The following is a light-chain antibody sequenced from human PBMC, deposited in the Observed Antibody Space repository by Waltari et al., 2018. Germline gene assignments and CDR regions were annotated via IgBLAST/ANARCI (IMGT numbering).Light chain of an antibody. V-gene: IGLV1-51*02. J-gene: IGLJ7*01. Sequence: QSVLTQPPSVSAAPGQRVTISCSGGSSTLGNNSVSWYRQFPGTAPKLLIYENTGRPSGIPGRFSGSKSGTSATLDITGLQAGDEADYYCGTWDSSLSGAVFGGGTHLTVL. CDR3: GTWDSSLSGAV. CDR2: ENT. CDR1: SSTLGNNS.